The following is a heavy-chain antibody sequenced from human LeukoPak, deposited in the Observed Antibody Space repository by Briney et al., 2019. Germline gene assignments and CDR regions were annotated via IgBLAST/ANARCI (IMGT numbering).Heavy chain of an antibody. CDR2: INPSGGST. V-gene: IGHV1-46*01. Sequence: ASVKVSCKASGYTFTSYYMHWVRQAPGQGLEWMGIINPSGGSTSYAQKFQGRVTMTRDMSTSTVYMELSSLRSEDTAVYYCAGTRYNWNYGDYYYYYYYMDVWGKGTTVTVSS. CDR1: GYTFTSYY. CDR3: AGTRYNWNYGDYYYYYYYMDV. J-gene: IGHJ6*03. D-gene: IGHD1-7*01.